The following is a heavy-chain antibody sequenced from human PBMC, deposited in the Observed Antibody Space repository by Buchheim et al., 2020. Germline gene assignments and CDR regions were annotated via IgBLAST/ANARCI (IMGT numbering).Heavy chain of an antibody. CDR1: GGSFSGYY. CDR2: INHSGST. J-gene: IGHJ6*02. V-gene: IGHV4-34*01. Sequence: QVQLQQWGAGLLKPSETLSLTCAVYGGSFSGYYWSWIRQPPGKGLEWIGEINHSGSTNYNPSLKSRVTISVDTSKNQFSLKLSSVTAADTAVYYCARVEGSVAGLRYYYYGMDVWGQGTT. D-gene: IGHD6-19*01. CDR3: ARVEGSVAGLRYYYYGMDV.